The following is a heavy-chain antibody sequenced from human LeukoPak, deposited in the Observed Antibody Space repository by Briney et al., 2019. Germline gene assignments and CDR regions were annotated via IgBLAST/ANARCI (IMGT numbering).Heavy chain of an antibody. Sequence: GGSLRLSCTASGFTFGDYAMSWFRQAPEKGLEWVGFIRSKAYGGTTEYAASVKGRFTISRDDSKSIAYLQMNSLKTEDTAVYYCTRGKSGVLWFGAPYYYYYYMDVWGKGTTVTVSS. D-gene: IGHD3-10*01. V-gene: IGHV3-49*03. CDR1: GFTFGDYA. CDR2: IRSKAYGGTT. CDR3: TRGKSGVLWFGAPYYYYYYMDV. J-gene: IGHJ6*03.